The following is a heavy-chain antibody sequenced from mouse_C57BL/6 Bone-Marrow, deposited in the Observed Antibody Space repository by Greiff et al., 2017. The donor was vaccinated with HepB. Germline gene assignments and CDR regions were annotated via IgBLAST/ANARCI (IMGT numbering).Heavy chain of an antibody. CDR3: TRPTGTDAMDY. J-gene: IGHJ4*01. CDR2: ISSGGDYI. CDR1: GFTFSSYA. V-gene: IGHV5-9-1*02. D-gene: IGHD4-1*02. Sequence: EVMLVESGEGLVKPGGSLKLSCAASGFTFSSYAMSWVRQTPEKRLEWVAYISSGGDYIYYADTVKGRFTISRDNARSTLYLQMSSLKSEDTAMYYCTRPTGTDAMDYWGQGTSVTVSS.